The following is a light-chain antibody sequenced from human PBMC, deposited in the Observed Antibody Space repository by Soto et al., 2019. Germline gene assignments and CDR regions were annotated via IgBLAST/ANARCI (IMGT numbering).Light chain of an antibody. CDR3: QEYSKWPLFT. Sequence: ERVVTQSPGILSVSPGDRATLSCRASQSVSTNLAWYQQKPGQAPTLLIYAASTRATGIPARFTGSGSGTDFTLTIGSLQSEDFAVYYCQEYSKWPLFTFGPGTRVDIK. CDR1: QSVSTN. V-gene: IGKV3-15*01. CDR2: AAS. J-gene: IGKJ3*01.